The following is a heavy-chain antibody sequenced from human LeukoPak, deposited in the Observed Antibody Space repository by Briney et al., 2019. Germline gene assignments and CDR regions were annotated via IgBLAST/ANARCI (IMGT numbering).Heavy chain of an antibody. CDR2: ISGSGATT. D-gene: IGHD6-19*01. CDR1: GFTFSSSG. V-gene: IGHV3-23*01. CDR3: AKAHPRSYSSGWLFDY. Sequence: GGSLRLSCAASGFTFSSSGMSWVRQAPGKGLEWVSTISGSGATTYYADSVKGRFTISRDNSKNTLYLQMNSLRAEDTAVYYCAKAHPRSYSSGWLFDYWGQGTLVTVSS. J-gene: IGHJ4*02.